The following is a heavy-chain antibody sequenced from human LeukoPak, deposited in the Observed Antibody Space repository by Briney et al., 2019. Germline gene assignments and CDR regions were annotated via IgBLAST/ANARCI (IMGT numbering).Heavy chain of an antibody. CDR1: GYTFTSYD. CDR2: MNPNSGNT. V-gene: IGHV1-8*01. D-gene: IGHD3-22*01. Sequence: VASVKVSCKASGYTFTSYDINWVRQATGQGLEWMGWMNPNSGNTGYAQKFQGRVTMTRNTSISTAYMELSRLRSDDTAVYYCARGPSPYYDSSGYYLGSDYWGQGTLVTVSS. J-gene: IGHJ4*02. CDR3: ARGPSPYYDSSGYYLGSDY.